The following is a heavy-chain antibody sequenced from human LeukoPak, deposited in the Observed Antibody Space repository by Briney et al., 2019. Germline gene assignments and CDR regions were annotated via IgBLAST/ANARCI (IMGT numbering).Heavy chain of an antibody. CDR1: GYTFINYG. D-gene: IGHD1-26*01. CDR3: ARTVGATGAFDI. Sequence: ASVKVSCKASGYTFINYGLTWVRQAPGQGFEWMGWISACTGSKNYAQKLQGRVTMPTDPSTSTAYMELRSLRSDDTAVYYCARTVGATGAFDIWGQGTMVIVSS. V-gene: IGHV1-18*01. J-gene: IGHJ3*02. CDR2: ISACTGSK.